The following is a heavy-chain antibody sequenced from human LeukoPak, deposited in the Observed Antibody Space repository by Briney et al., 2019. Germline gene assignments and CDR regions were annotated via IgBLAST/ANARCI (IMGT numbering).Heavy chain of an antibody. CDR2: INPNSGGT. CDR3: ARVICHDILTGYCPFDY. CDR1: GYTFTSYG. J-gene: IGHJ4*02. Sequence: ASVKVSCKASGYTFTSYGISWVRQAPGQGLEWMGWINPNSGGTNYAQKFQGRVTMTRDTSISTAYMELSRLRSDDTAVYYCARVICHDILTGYCPFDYWGQGTLVTVSS. D-gene: IGHD3-9*01. V-gene: IGHV1-2*02.